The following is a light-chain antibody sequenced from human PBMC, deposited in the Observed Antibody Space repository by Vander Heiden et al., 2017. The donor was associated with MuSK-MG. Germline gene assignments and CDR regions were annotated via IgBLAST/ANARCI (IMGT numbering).Light chain of an antibody. J-gene: IGLJ3*02. CDR3: LLYYNGAPLV. CDR2: DTS. V-gene: IGLV7-46*01. CDR1: TGAVTSGHV. Sequence: QPVLTPDPSLPVSPGGTVTLTWGASTGAVTSGHVPHWFQQKPGQAPRILIYDTSNKHSWTPARLSGSLLGGKAALTLSGAQPEDEADYYCLLYYNGAPLVFGGGTKLTVL.